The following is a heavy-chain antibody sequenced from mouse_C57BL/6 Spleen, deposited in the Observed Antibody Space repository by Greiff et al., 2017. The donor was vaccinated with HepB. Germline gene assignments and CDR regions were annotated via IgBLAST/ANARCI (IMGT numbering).Heavy chain of an antibody. CDR2: IYPGDGDT. CDR3: ARYVLDY. J-gene: IGHJ2*01. Sequence: QVQLQQSGPELVKPGASVKISCKASGYAFSSSWMNWVKQRPGKGLEWIGRIYPGDGDTNYNGKLKGKATLTADKASSTAYMQLSSLTSEDSAVYFCARYVLDYWGQGTTLTVSS. V-gene: IGHV1-82*01. CDR1: GYAFSSSW.